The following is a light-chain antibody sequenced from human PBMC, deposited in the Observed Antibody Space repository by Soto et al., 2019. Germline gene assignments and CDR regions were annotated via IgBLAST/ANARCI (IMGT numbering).Light chain of an antibody. CDR3: QQRSNWPTWT. J-gene: IGKJ1*01. CDR2: DAS. V-gene: IGKV3-11*01. Sequence: EIVLTQSPATLSLSPGERATLSCRASQSVSSYLAWYQQKPGQAPRLLIYDASNRATGIPARFSGSGSGTDFTLTISILEPEDFAVYYCQQRSNWPTWTFGQGIKVDIK. CDR1: QSVSSY.